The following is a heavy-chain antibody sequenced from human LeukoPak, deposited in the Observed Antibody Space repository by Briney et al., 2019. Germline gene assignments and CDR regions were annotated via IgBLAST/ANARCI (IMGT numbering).Heavy chain of an antibody. CDR1: GGSISSYY. V-gene: IGHV4-59*01. Sequence: SEPLSLTCTVSGGSISSYYWSWIRQPPGKGLEWIGYIYYSGSTNYNPSLKSRVTISVDTSKNQFSLKLSSVTAADTAVYYCARDASYCSSTSCYSDYYYYYGMDVWGQGTTVTVSS. D-gene: IGHD2-2*01. CDR2: IYYSGST. J-gene: IGHJ6*02. CDR3: ARDASYCSSTSCYSDYYYYYGMDV.